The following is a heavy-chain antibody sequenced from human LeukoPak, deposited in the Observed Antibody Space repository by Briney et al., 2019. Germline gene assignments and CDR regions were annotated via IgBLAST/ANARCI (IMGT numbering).Heavy chain of an antibody. D-gene: IGHD7-27*01. Sequence: GGSLRLSCATSGFSLSRNGMHWVRQAPGQGLEWVAFILSDGSYEYYADSVKGRFTISRDTSRNTLFLQMNSLRTEDTAVYYCARDRANWGHFDYWGQGTLVTVSS. CDR1: GFSLSRNG. CDR2: ILSDGSYE. CDR3: ARDRANWGHFDY. J-gene: IGHJ4*02. V-gene: IGHV3-30*02.